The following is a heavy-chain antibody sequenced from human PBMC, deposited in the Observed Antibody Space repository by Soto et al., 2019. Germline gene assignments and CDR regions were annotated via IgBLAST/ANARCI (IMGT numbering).Heavy chain of an antibody. V-gene: IGHV3-66*01. D-gene: IGHD2-8*01. CDR3: ARGHDFVIRD. Sequence: EVQLVESGGGLVQTGGSLRLSCAESGFTVRSNCMNWVRQAPGKGREWVATIYAGGTTYYADSVKGRFTISRDTSKNTLFLHMDSLRVEDTAMYHCARGHDFVIRDRGQVTLVTVSS. CDR2: IYAGGTT. CDR1: GFTVRSNC. J-gene: IGHJ4*02.